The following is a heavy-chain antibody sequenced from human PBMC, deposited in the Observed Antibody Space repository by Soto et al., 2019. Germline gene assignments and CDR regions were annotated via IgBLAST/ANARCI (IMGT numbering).Heavy chain of an antibody. D-gene: IGHD3-22*01. CDR3: ARVRDSSGYYAFDI. CDR1: GFTFSSYA. J-gene: IGHJ3*02. V-gene: IGHV3-23*01. CDR2: ISGSGGST. Sequence: GGSLRLSCAASGFTFSSYAMSWVRQAPGKGLEWVSAISGSGGSTYYADSVKGRFTISRDNSKNTLYLQMNSLRAEDTAVHYCARVRDSSGYYAFDIWGQGTMVTVSS.